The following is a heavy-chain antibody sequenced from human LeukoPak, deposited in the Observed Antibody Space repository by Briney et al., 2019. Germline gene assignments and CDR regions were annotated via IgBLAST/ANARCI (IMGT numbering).Heavy chain of an antibody. CDR1: GYIFTSYG. J-gene: IGHJ3*02. D-gene: IGHD2-15*01. V-gene: IGHV1-18*01. CDR3: ARDWYCSGGRCYDVFDI. Sequence: GASVKVSCKASGYIFTSYGISWVRQAPGQGLEWMGWVSTYNGITSYAQKLQDRVTMTTDTSTSTAYMEPRSLRSDDTAVYYCARDWYCSGGRCYDVFDIWGQGTMVTVSS. CDR2: VSTYNGIT.